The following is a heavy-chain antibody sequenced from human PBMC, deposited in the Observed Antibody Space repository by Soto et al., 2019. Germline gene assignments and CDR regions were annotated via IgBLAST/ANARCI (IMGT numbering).Heavy chain of an antibody. J-gene: IGHJ5*02. CDR3: ARGLRFRLNWFDP. CDR1: GYTFTSYC. D-gene: IGHD3-3*01. V-gene: IGHV1-18*04. Sequence: ASVNGSWKSSGYTFTSYCMSWGRQAPGQGLEWMGWISAYNGNTNYAQKLQGRVTMTTDTSTSTAYMELRSLRSDDTAVYYCARGLRFRLNWFDPWGQGTLVTVSS. CDR2: ISAYNGNT.